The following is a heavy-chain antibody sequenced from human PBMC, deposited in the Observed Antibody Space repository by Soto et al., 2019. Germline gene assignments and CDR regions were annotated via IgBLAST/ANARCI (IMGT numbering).Heavy chain of an antibody. V-gene: IGHV1-69*13. CDR2: FIRMFGTA. D-gene: IGHD3-16*01. J-gene: IGHJ6*02. Sequence: GGSGKFSCNASAGTFSSYAISWVRQAPGQGLEWLGGFIRMFGTANYAQKFQDRVLITEDESTSTSYMELSNLRSDDTPVYYCARWDYDYALDVWGQGTTVTVSS. CDR3: ARWDYDYALDV. CDR1: AGTFSSYA.